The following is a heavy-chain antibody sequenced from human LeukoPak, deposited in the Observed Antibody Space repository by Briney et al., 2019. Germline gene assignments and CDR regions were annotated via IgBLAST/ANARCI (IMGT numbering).Heavy chain of an antibody. Sequence: GASVKVSCKASGGTFSSYAISWVRQAPGQGLEWMGGIIPIFGTATYAQKFQGRVTITADESTSTAYMELSSLRSEDTAVYYCARDGWGLRYFDFNYWGQGTLVTVSS. J-gene: IGHJ4*02. V-gene: IGHV1-69*13. CDR1: GGTFSSYA. CDR3: ARDGWGLRYFDFNY. D-gene: IGHD3-9*01. CDR2: IIPIFGTA.